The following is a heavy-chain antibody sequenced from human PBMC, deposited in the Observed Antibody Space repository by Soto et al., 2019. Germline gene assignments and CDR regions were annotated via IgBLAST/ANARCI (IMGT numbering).Heavy chain of an antibody. CDR2: IIPIFGTA. V-gene: IGHV1-69*13. CDR1: GGTFSSYA. Sequence: ASVKVSCKASGGTFSSYAISGVRQAPGQGLEWMGGIIPIFGTANYAQKFQGRVTITADESTSTAYMELSSLRSEDTAVYYCAATIFGLVIIPYNWFDPLGQGTLVTFSS. D-gene: IGHD3-3*01. J-gene: IGHJ5*02. CDR3: AATIFGLVIIPYNWFDP.